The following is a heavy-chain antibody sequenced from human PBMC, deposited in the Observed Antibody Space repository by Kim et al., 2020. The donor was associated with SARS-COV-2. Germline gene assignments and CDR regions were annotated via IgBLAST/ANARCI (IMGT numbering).Heavy chain of an antibody. D-gene: IGHD2-15*01. V-gene: IGHV4-34*01. CDR1: GGSFSGYY. CDR2: INHSGST. CDR3: ARGGGGLSRIVVVDGYYY. J-gene: IGHJ6*01. Sequence: SETLSLTCAVYGGSFSGYYWSWIRQPPGKGLEWIGEINHSGSTNYNPSLKSRVTISVDTSKNQFSLKLSSVTAADTAVYYCARGGGGLSRIVVVDGYYY.